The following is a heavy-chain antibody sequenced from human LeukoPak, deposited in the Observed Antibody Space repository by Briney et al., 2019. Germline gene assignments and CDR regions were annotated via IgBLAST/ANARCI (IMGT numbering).Heavy chain of an antibody. V-gene: IGHV3-30*04. Sequence: SGGSLRLSCAASGFTFSSYGLHWVRQAPGKGLECVAVISKDGSNEHYADPGKGRFTISRDNSKNTLYLQMNSLRTEDTAVYYCVRDRGDGYNQIDYWGQGTLVTASS. CDR2: ISKDGSNE. CDR1: GFTFSSYG. CDR3: VRDRGDGYNQIDY. J-gene: IGHJ4*02. D-gene: IGHD5-24*01.